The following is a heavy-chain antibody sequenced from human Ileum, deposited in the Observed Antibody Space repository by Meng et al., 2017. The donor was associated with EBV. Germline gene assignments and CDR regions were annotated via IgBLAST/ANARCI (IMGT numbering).Heavy chain of an antibody. Sequence: VQLQESGPGLVKPSDTLSLTCAVSGYSIRTTNWWGWIRQPPGKGLEWIGHIYYSGTTYNNPSLKSRVTMSIDPSKNQFSLKLSSVTAVDTAVYYCARNSESGSYIDYWGLGTLVTVSS. CDR2: IYYSGTT. CDR1: GYSIRTTNW. D-gene: IGHD1-26*01. J-gene: IGHJ4*02. V-gene: IGHV4-28*01. CDR3: ARNSESGSYIDY.